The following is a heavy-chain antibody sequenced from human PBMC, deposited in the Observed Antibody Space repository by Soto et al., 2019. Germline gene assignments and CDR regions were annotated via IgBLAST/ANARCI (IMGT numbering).Heavy chain of an antibody. CDR1: GFTFSDYW. V-gene: IGHV3-74*01. J-gene: IGHJ5*02. Sequence: EVQLVESGGGLVQPGGSLRLSCAASGFTFSDYWMHWVRQGPGKGLMWVSRINTDGSRTTYADAMKGRFAISRDNAKNTMYLEMNSLRAEDTAVYYCARVKSGSFDWFDPWGQGTLVTVSS. D-gene: IGHD3-10*01. CDR3: ARVKSGSFDWFDP. CDR2: INTDGSRT.